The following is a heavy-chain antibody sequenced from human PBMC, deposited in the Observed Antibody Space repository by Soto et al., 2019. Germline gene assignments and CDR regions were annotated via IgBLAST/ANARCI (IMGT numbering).Heavy chain of an antibody. D-gene: IGHD6-19*01. CDR3: ASVTSSGWIDY. J-gene: IGHJ4*02. Sequence: QVQLQQWGAGLLKPSETLSLTCAVYGGSFSGYYWCWIRQPPGKGLEWIGEINHIGSTNYNPSLKSRVTISVDTSKNQFSLRLSSVTAADTAVYYCASVTSSGWIDYWGQGALVTVSS. CDR1: GGSFSGYY. V-gene: IGHV4-34*01. CDR2: INHIGST.